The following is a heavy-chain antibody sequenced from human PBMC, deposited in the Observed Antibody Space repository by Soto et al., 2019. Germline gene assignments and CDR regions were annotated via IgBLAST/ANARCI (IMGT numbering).Heavy chain of an antibody. J-gene: IGHJ4*02. CDR1: GFTFGGYW. D-gene: IGHD2-2*02. Sequence: EVQLVESGGGLVQPGGSLRLSCAASGFTFGGYWMSWVRQAPGKGLEWVANINQDGSETYYVDSVKGRFTLSRDNAKNSLYLQMNSLRAEDTVVYYCAIGDKYRGDYWGQGTLVTVSS. CDR2: INQDGSET. CDR3: AIGDKYRGDY. V-gene: IGHV3-7*05.